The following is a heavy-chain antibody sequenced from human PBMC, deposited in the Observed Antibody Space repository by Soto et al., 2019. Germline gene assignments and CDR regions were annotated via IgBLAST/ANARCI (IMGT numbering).Heavy chain of an antibody. CDR1: GGSISSSSYY. CDR2: IYYSGST. Sequence: SETLSLTCTVSGGSISSSSYYWGWIHQPPGKGLEWSANIYYSGSTYYNPSLKSRVTISVDTSKNQFSLKLSSVTAADTAVYYCARDIFGGNPSDYWGQGTLVTVSS. D-gene: IGHD3-10*02. J-gene: IGHJ4*02. CDR3: ARDIFGGNPSDY. V-gene: IGHV4-39*07.